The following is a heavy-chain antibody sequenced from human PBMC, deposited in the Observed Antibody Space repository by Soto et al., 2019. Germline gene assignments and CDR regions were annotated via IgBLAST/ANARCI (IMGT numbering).Heavy chain of an antibody. J-gene: IGHJ6*02. D-gene: IGHD2-15*01. CDR1: GDTVSSNSVA. V-gene: IGHV6-1*01. Sequence: SQTLSLTCVGSGDTVSSNSVAWNWVRQSPSRGLEWLGRTYYRSRWYSDYAVSVRSRIDINADTSKNQVSLQLNSVTPEDTAVYYCARSEEDSDYYYYGMDVWGQGTSVTVSS. CDR2: TYYRSRWYS. CDR3: ARSEEDSDYYYYGMDV.